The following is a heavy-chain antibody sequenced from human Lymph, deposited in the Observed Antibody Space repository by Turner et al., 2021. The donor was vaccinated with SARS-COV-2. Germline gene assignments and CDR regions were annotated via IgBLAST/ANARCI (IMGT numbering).Heavy chain of an antibody. V-gene: IGHV3-30*04. CDR2: ISYDGSNK. Sequence: QVQLVESGGGVVQPGKSLGTSCTASGFTFSSYAMHWVRQAPGKGLEWVSLISYDGSNKYYADSVKGRFTISRDNSKNTLYLQMNSLRTEDTAVYYCAREMGSGSDYWGQGTLVTVSS. CDR1: GFTFSSYA. J-gene: IGHJ4*02. CDR3: AREMGSGSDY. D-gene: IGHD3-10*01.